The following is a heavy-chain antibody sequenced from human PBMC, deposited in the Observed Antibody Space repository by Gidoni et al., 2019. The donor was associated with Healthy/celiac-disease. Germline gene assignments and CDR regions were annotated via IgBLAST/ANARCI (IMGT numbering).Heavy chain of an antibody. V-gene: IGHV3-7*03. CDR3: ARDPRYGELDY. Sequence: AASGFTFSSYWMSWVRQAPGKGLEWVANIKQDGSEKYYVDSVKGRFTISRDNANHSLYLQMNSLRAEDTAVYYCARDPRYGELDYWGQGTLVTVSS. CDR1: GFTFSSYW. J-gene: IGHJ4*02. D-gene: IGHD4-17*01. CDR2: IKQDGSEK.